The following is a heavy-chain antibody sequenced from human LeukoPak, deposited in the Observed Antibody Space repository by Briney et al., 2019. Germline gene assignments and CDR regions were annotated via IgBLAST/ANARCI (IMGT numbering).Heavy chain of an antibody. Sequence: ASVKVSCKASGYTFTDYYIHWVRQAPGQGLEWMGLMHPNSGDTYYAQKFRGRVTMTRDTSITTAYVELDRLTSDDTAVYYCARDYSGSYTHWAQGTLVTISS. CDR1: GYTFTDYY. CDR2: MHPNSGDT. D-gene: IGHD1-26*01. CDR3: ARDYSGSYTH. V-gene: IGHV1-2*06. J-gene: IGHJ4*02.